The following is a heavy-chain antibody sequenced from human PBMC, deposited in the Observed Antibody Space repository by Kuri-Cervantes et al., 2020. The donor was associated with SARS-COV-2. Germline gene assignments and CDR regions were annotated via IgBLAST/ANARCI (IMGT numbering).Heavy chain of an antibody. CDR1: GFTFTSSA. Sequence: SVKVSCKASGFTFTSSAMQWVRQARGQRLEWIGWIVVGSGNTNYAQKFQERVTITRDMSTSTAYMELSSLRSEDTAVYYCAREVFVVVPAAIYGMDVWGQGTTVTVSS. CDR2: IVVGSGNT. D-gene: IGHD2-2*01. J-gene: IGHJ6*02. CDR3: AREVFVVVPAAIYGMDV. V-gene: IGHV1-58*02.